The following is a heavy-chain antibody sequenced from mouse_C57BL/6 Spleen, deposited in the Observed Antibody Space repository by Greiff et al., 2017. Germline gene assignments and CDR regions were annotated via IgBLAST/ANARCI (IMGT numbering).Heavy chain of an antibody. CDR2: INPSTGGT. CDR3: ERDGYSGFAY. D-gene: IGHD2-3*01. CDR1: GYSFTGYY. J-gene: IGHJ3*01. V-gene: IGHV1-42*01. Sequence: VQLQQAGPELVKPGASVKISCKASGYSFTGYYMNWVKQSPEKSLEWIGEINPSTGGTTYNQKFKAKATLTVDKSSSTAYMQLKSLTSEESAVYYCERDGYSGFAYWGQGTLVTVSA.